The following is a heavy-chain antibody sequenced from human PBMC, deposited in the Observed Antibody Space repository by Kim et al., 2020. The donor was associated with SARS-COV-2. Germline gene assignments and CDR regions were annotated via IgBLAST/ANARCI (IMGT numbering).Heavy chain of an antibody. J-gene: IGHJ4*02. CDR2: YTSGRT. CDR3: ASALGH. D-gene: IGHD3-16*02. V-gene: IGHV4-4*07. Sequence: YTSGRTNYIPSLQSRVTMSVDMSKNQFSLKLSSVTAADTAVYYCASALGHWGQGTLVTVSS.